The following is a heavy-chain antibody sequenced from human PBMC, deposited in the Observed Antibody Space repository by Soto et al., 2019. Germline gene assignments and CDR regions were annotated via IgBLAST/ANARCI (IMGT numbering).Heavy chain of an antibody. Sequence: EVQLLESGGGLVQPGGSLRLSCAVSGFSFSTYAMSWVRQAPGKGLEWVSAISAGGGNTYYADSVRGRFTISRDNSKDTLYLQITCLRAEDTAFYYCAKHAEYQLVSWFDPWGQGILVTVSS. V-gene: IGHV3-23*01. CDR1: GFSFSTYA. CDR2: ISAGGGNT. CDR3: AKHAEYQLVSWFDP. J-gene: IGHJ5*02. D-gene: IGHD2-2*01.